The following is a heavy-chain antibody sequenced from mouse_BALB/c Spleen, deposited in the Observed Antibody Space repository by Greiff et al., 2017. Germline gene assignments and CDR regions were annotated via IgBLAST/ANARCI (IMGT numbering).Heavy chain of an antibody. J-gene: IGHJ3*01. CDR2: ISDGGSYT. Sequence: EVKLMESGGGLVKPGGSLKLSCAASGFTFSDYYMYWVRQTPEKRLEWVATISDGGSYTYYPDSVKGRFTISRDNAKNNLYLQMSSLKSEDTAMYYCARGGYDGDFAYWGQGTLVTVSA. CDR1: GFTFSDYY. V-gene: IGHV5-4*02. CDR3: ARGGYDGDFAY. D-gene: IGHD2-2*01.